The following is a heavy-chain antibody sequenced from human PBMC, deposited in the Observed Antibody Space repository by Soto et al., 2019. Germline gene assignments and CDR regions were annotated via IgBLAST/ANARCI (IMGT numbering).Heavy chain of an antibody. J-gene: IGHJ6*02. D-gene: IGHD3-10*01. Sequence: PSETLSLTCTVSGGSVSSGSYYWSWIRQPPGKGLEWIGYIYYSGSTNYNPSLKSRVTISVDTSKNQFSLKLSSVTAADTAVYYCASTMSYGSGSYYYYYGMDVWGQGTTVTVSS. CDR3: ASTMSYGSGSYYYYYGMDV. CDR2: IYYSGST. CDR1: GGSVSSGSYY. V-gene: IGHV4-61*01.